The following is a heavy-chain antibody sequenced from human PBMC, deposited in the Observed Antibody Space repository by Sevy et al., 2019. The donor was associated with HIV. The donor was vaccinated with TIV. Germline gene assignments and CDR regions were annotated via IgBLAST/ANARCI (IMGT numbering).Heavy chain of an antibody. V-gene: IGHV3-9*01. CDR1: GFPFNDHA. D-gene: IGHD2-21*01. CDR3: AKDINRGCDGVNCYSYYYYFYGLDV. CDR2: VSWNSRYI. Sequence: GGSLRLSCAASGFPFNDHAMHWVRQVPGKGLEWFSGVSWNSRYIGYADSVKGRFTISRDNARHFLYLEMNSLRPEDTALYYCAKDINRGCDGVNCYSYYYYFYGLDVWGQGTTVTVSS. J-gene: IGHJ6*02.